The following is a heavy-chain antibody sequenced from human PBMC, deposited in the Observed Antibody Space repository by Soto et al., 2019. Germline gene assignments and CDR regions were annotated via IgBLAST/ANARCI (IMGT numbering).Heavy chain of an antibody. CDR3: ARALLWRGYYSYMDV. J-gene: IGHJ6*03. CDR1: DCSISPHY. D-gene: IGHD2-2*01. CDR2: IYYSGST. Sequence: PSETLSLTCTVSDCSISPHYWTWIRQPPGKGLEWIGYIYYSGSTRYNPSLKSRVTMSVDTSKNQFSLKLSSVTTADTAVYYCARALLWRGYYSYMDVWGKGTTVTVSS. V-gene: IGHV4-59*11.